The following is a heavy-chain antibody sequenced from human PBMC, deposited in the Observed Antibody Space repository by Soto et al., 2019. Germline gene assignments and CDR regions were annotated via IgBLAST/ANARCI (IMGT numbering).Heavy chain of an antibody. D-gene: IGHD5-12*01. V-gene: IGHV1-69*05. J-gene: IGHJ3*02. Sequence: SVKVSCKASGGTFSSYAISWVRQAPGQGLEWMGGIIPIFGTANYAQKFQGRVTITRDTSTSTAYMELSSLRSEDTAVYYCARDRRQDGYNWYAFDIWGQGTMVT. CDR2: IIPIFGTA. CDR1: GGTFSSYA. CDR3: ARDRRQDGYNWYAFDI.